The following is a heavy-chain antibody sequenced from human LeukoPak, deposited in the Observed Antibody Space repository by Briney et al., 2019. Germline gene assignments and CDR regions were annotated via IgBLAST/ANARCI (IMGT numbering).Heavy chain of an antibody. Sequence: PGGSLRLSCAASGLTFSSYGMSWVRQAPGRGLEWVSAISTTGGTTYYADSVRGRFTISRDNSKNTLYLQMNSLRAEDTAVYYCARDGNGSGSYGDYWGQGTLVTVSS. D-gene: IGHD3-10*01. J-gene: IGHJ4*02. CDR3: ARDGNGSGSYGDY. CDR1: GLTFSSYG. CDR2: ISTTGGTT. V-gene: IGHV3-23*01.